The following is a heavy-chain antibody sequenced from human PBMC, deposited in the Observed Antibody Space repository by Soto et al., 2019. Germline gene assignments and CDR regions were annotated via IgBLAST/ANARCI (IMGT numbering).Heavy chain of an antibody. CDR3: ARDSIIVVVPAAYYFDY. Sequence: GPLVRVCCKASGSSFTGYNMHWVRQAPGQGLEWMGWINANSGGTSSAQKFQGRVTMTRDTSISTAYMELSRLRSDDTAVYYCARDSIIVVVPAAYYFDYWGQGTLVTVSS. CDR1: GSSFTGYN. CDR2: INANSGGT. D-gene: IGHD2-2*01. J-gene: IGHJ4*02. V-gene: IGHV1-2*02.